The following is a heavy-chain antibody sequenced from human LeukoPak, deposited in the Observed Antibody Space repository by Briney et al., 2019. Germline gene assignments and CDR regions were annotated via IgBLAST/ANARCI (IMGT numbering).Heavy chain of an antibody. CDR2: IVPSDSYT. Sequence: GESLQISCKGSGYSFTSYWISWVRQMPGKGLECMGRIVPSDSYTNSSPSFQGHVTISADKSISTAYLQWSSLKASDTAMYYCARHPRGVRNWFDPWGQGTLVTVPS. J-gene: IGHJ5*02. CDR3: ARHPRGVRNWFDP. CDR1: GYSFTSYW. V-gene: IGHV5-10-1*01. D-gene: IGHD3-10*01.